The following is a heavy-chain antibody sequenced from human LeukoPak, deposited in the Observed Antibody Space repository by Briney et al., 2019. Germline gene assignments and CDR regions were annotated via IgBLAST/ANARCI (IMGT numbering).Heavy chain of an antibody. CDR2: ISGSGGST. D-gene: IGHD3-16*02. CDR1: GFTFSSYG. V-gene: IGHV3-23*01. J-gene: IGHJ4*02. Sequence: GGSLRLSCAASGFTFSSYGMSWVRQAPGKGLEWVSAISGSGGSTYYADSVKGRFTISRDNSKNTLYLQMNSLRAEDTAVYYCAKQYYDYVWGSYRYSYFDYWGQGTLVTVSS. CDR3: AKQYYDYVWGSYRYSYFDY.